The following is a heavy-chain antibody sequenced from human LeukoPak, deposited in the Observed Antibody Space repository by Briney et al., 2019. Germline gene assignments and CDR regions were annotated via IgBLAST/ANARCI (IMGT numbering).Heavy chain of an antibody. Sequence: PGGSLRLSCAASGFTFSSYAMHWVRQAPGKGLEWVANIKHDGSEKYHVDSVKGRFTISRDNAKNSLYLQMNSLRAEDTAVYYCARVRFSYGGEAFDSWGQGTLVTVSS. J-gene: IGHJ4*02. CDR3: ARVRFSYGGEAFDS. V-gene: IGHV3-7*01. CDR1: GFTFSSYA. CDR2: IKHDGSEK. D-gene: IGHD5-18*01.